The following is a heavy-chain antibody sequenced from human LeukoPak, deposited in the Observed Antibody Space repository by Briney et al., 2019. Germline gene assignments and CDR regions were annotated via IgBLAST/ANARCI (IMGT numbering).Heavy chain of an antibody. J-gene: IGHJ4*02. CDR3: ARGGISGYVY. D-gene: IGHD5-12*01. V-gene: IGHV4-34*01. CDR2: INHSGST. CDR1: GGSFSGYY. Sequence: SETLSLTCAVYGGSFSGYYWSWIRHPPGKGLEWIGEINHSGSTNYNPSLKSRVTISVDTSKNQFSLKLSSVTAADTAVYYCARGGISGYVYWGQGTLVTVSS.